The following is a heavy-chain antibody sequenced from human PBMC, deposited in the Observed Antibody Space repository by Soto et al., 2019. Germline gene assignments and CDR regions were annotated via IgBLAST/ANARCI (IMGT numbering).Heavy chain of an antibody. V-gene: IGHV1-69*01. CDR2: IVPLFGTT. J-gene: IGHJ5*02. CDR3: AKASGRSWYNWFDP. Sequence: QVQLVQSGAEVKKPGSSVKVSCKASGGNFTSYAISWVRQAPGQGLEFMGGIVPLFGTTNYAHKFRGRVTVTVDESTSTVYMEMSSLRSEDTAVYYCAKASGRSWYNWFDPWGQGTLVTVST. D-gene: IGHD6-13*01. CDR1: GGNFTSYA.